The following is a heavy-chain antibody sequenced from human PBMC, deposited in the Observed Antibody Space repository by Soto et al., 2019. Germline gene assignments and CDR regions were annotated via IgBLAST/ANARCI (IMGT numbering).Heavy chain of an antibody. J-gene: IGHJ5*02. CDR3: ASPKFRFWQQLDP. CDR2: IIPIFGTA. CDR1: GGTFSSYA. V-gene: IGHV1-69*13. Sequence: SVKVSCKASGGTFSSYAISWVRQAPGQGLEWMGGIIPIFGTANYAQKFQGRVTITADESASTAYMELSSLRSEDTAVYYCASPKFRFWQQLDPWGQGTLVTVSS. D-gene: IGHD3-3*01.